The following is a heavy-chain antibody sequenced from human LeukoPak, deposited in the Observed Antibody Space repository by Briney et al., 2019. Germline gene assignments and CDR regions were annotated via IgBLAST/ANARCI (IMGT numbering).Heavy chain of an antibody. V-gene: IGHV3-23*01. CDR1: GFTFSNYA. CDR3: AKGPAMVRGTFDP. Sequence: GGSLRLSCAASGFTFSNYAMTWVRQAPGKGLEWVSSIGGSGDTTDYADSVKGRFTISRDNSKNTLYLQMNSLRTEETAVYYCAKGPAMVRGTFDPWGQGTLVTVSS. J-gene: IGHJ5*02. D-gene: IGHD3-10*01. CDR2: IGGSGDTT.